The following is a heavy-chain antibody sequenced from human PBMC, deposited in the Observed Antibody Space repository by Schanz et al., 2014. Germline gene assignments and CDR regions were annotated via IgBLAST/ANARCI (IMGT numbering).Heavy chain of an antibody. V-gene: IGHV3-21*01. CDR2: ISSTSTYI. Sequence: EVQLAESGGSLVKPGGSLRLSCAASGFTFRNYKMIWVRQAPGKGLEWVSSISSTSTYINYADSVKGRFTISRDAAKDSLFLQMTSLRADDTAVYYCAREGEWGYDPPRHWGQGTLVTVSS. CDR1: GFTFRNYK. J-gene: IGHJ4*02. CDR3: AREGEWGYDPPRH. D-gene: IGHD5-12*01.